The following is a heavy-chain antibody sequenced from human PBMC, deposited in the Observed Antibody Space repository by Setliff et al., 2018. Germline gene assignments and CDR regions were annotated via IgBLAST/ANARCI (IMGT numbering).Heavy chain of an antibody. CDR1: GFNFSGYG. CDR2: ILFDGSRN. J-gene: IGHJ4*02. V-gene: IGHV3-33*01. CDR3: ARDITKWGYFFDY. D-gene: IGHD3-10*01. Sequence: PGESLKISCAASGFNFSGYGMHWVRQAPGKGLEWVAVILFDGSRNYYADSVKGRFTISRDNSKNTLYLQMNSLRAEDTAVYYCARDITKWGYFFDYWGLGTLVTVSS.